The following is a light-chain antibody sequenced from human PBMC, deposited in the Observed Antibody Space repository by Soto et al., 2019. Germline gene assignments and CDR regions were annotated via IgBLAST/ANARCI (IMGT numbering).Light chain of an antibody. J-gene: IGLJ1*01. CDR2: EVS. V-gene: IGLV2-8*01. Sequence: QSVLTQPPSASVSPGQSVTISCTGTSSDVGGYNYVSWYRQHPGKAPKLMIYEVSKRPSGVPDRFSGSKSGNTASLTVSGLQAEDEADYYCSSYAGSNNYVFGTGTKVTVL. CDR3: SSYAGSNNYV. CDR1: SSDVGGYNY.